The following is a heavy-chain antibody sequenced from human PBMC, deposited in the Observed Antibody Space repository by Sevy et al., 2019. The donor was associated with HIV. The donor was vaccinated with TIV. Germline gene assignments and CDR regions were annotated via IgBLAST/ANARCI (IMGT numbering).Heavy chain of an antibody. CDR3: AKVRSGYSYGYDY. J-gene: IGHJ4*02. CDR1: GFTFDDYA. V-gene: IGHV3-9*01. CDR2: ISWNSGSI. Sequence: GGSLRLSCAASGFTFDDYAMHWVRQAPGKGVEWVSGISWNSGSIGYADSVKGRFTISRDNAKNSLYLQMNSLRAEDTALYYCAKVRSGYSYGYDYWGQGTLVTVSS. D-gene: IGHD5-18*01.